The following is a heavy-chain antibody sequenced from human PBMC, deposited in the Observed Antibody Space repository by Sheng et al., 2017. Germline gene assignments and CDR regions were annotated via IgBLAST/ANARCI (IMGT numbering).Heavy chain of an antibody. CDR1: GGTFSSYA. CDR2: IIPILGIA. J-gene: IGHJ6*03. CDR3: ARAGYCSGGSCYPSSSYYYYYYMDV. D-gene: IGHD2-15*01. V-gene: IGHV1-69*04. Sequence: QVQLVQSGAEVKKPGSSVKVSCKASGGTFSSYAISWVRQAPGQGLEWMGGIIPILGIANYAQKFQGRVTITADKSTSTAYMELSSLRSEDTAVYYCARAGYCSGGSCYPSSSYYYYYYMDVWGKGPRSPSP.